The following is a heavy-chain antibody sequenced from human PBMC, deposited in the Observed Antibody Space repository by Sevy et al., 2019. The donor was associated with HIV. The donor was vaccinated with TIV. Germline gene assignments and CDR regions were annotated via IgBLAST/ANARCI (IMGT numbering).Heavy chain of an antibody. V-gene: IGHV3-23*01. D-gene: IGHD3-22*01. Sequence: GGSLRLSCVASEFRLSNYAMNWVRQAPGKGLQSVSGISGSGGSSYYADSVKGRFTISRDNSKNTLYLQMNSLRAEDTAMYYCAKDLYYDNSLFDYWGQGILVTVSS. CDR3: AKDLYYDNSLFDY. J-gene: IGHJ4*02. CDR1: EFRLSNYA. CDR2: ISGSGGSS.